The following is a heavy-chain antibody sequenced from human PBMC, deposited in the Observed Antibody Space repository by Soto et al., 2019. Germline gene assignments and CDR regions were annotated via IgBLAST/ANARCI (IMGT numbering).Heavy chain of an antibody. CDR3: AKTARITMIVVVIAAFDY. J-gene: IGHJ4*02. Sequence: WWSLRLSCSASVFTFSSCAMSWFRQAPGKGLEWVSAISGSGGSTYYADSVKGRFTISRDNSKNTLYLQMNSLRAEDTAVYYCAKTARITMIVVVIAAFDYWGQGTLVTVSS. CDR2: ISGSGGST. D-gene: IGHD3-22*01. V-gene: IGHV3-23*01. CDR1: VFTFSSCA.